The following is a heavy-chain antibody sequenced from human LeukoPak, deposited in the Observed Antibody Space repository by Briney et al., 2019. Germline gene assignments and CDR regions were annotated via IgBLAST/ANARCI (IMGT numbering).Heavy chain of an antibody. CDR1: GGSISSSSYY. CDR3: ARPALGGRFDY. V-gene: IGHV4-39*07. J-gene: IGHJ4*02. Sequence: PSETLSLTCTVSGGSISSSSYYWGWIRQPPGKGLEWIGSIYYSGSTYYNPSLKSRVTISVDTSKNQFSLKLSSVTAADTAVYYCARPALGGRFDYWGQGTLVTVSS. D-gene: IGHD3-16*01. CDR2: IYYSGST.